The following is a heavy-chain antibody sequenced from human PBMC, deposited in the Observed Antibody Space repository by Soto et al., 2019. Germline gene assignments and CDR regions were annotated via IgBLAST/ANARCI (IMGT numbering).Heavy chain of an antibody. V-gene: IGHV4-39*01. J-gene: IGHJ6*02. Sequence: ETLSLTCTVSGGSISSSSYYWGWIRQPPGKGLDWIGSIYYSGSTYYNPSLKSRVTISVDTSKNQFSLKLSSVTAADTAVYYCARRVFDCSGGSCYRLVGMDVWGQGTTVTVSS. CDR1: GGSISSSSYY. CDR3: ARRVFDCSGGSCYRLVGMDV. D-gene: IGHD2-15*01. CDR2: IYYSGST.